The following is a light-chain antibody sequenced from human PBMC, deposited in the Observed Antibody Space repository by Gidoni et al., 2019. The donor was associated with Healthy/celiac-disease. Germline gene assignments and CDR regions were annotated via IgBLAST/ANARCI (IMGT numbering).Light chain of an antibody. V-gene: IGKV3-11*01. CDR3: QQRSNWPELT. CDR2: DAS. CDR1: QSVSSY. Sequence: EIVLTPSPATLSLSPGERATLPCRASQSVSSYLAWYQQKPGQAPRQLLYDASTRATGIPARFSGSGSGTDFTLTISSLEPEDFAVYYCQQRSNWPELTFGGGTKVEIK. J-gene: IGKJ4*01.